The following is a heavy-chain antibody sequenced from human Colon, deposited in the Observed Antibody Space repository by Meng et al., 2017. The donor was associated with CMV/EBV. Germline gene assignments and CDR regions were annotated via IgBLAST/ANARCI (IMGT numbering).Heavy chain of an antibody. V-gene: IGHV3-23*01. CDR3: ARGDSSTTWLVFDY. CDR2: VLGTGPT. J-gene: IGHJ4*02. D-gene: IGHD6-13*01. Sequence: CSASGFTFNNYAMTWVRQAPGKGLEWVSTVLGTGPTYYADYVKGRFTISRDDSRNTLFLQLNSLRDEDTAVFYCARGDSSTTWLVFDYWGLGTLVTVSS. CDR1: GFTFNNYA.